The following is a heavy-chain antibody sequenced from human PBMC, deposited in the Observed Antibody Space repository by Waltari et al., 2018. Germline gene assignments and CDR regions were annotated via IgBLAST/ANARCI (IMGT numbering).Heavy chain of an antibody. CDR3: ARDNEEMATIWAFDI. J-gene: IGHJ3*02. Sequence: QVQLVQSGAEVKKPGSSVKVSVRASGGTFVSYAISGVRQAPGQGPEWMGGIIPIFGTANYAQKFQGRVTITADESTSTAYMELSSLRSEDTAVYYCARDNEEMATIWAFDIWGQGTMVTVSS. CDR2: IIPIFGTA. V-gene: IGHV1-69*01. CDR1: GGTFVSYA. D-gene: IGHD5-12*01.